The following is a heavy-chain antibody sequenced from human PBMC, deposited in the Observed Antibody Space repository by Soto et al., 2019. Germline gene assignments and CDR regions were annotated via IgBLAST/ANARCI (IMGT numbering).Heavy chain of an antibody. CDR2: ISSSGSTI. CDR1: GFTFSSYE. CDR3: AREKYSSSYLDY. Sequence: PGGSLRLSCAAPGFTFSSYEMNWVRQAPGKGLEWVSYISSSGSTIYYADSVKGRFTISRDNAKNSLYLQMNSLRAEDTAVYYCAREKYSSSYLDYWGQGTLVTVSS. J-gene: IGHJ4*02. V-gene: IGHV3-48*03. D-gene: IGHD6-6*01.